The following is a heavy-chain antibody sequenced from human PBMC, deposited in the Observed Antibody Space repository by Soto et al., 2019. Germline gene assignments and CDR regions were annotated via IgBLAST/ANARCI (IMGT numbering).Heavy chain of an antibody. V-gene: IGHV1-18*01. CDR3: ARDRFGDVDYYYYYGMDV. Sequence: ASVKGYWKASGYTFTIYGISWVRQAPGQGLEWMGWISAYNGNTNYAQKLQGRVTMTTDTSTSTAYMELRSLRSDDTAVYYCARDRFGDVDYYYYYGMDVWGQGTTVTVSS. J-gene: IGHJ6*02. CDR1: GYTFTIYG. D-gene: IGHD3-10*01. CDR2: ISAYNGNT.